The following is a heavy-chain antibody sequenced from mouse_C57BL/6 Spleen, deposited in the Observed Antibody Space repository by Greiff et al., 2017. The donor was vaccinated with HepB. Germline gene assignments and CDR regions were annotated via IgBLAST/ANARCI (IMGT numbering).Heavy chain of an antibody. Sequence: VQLKESGPELVKPGASVKISCKASGYSFTGYYMNWVKQSPEKSLEWIGELNPSTGGTTSNSKFKAKATLTVDQSSSTAYMQRKSLTSEDSAVYYCARWDYYGSSYGFAYWGQGTLVTVSA. CDR3: ARWDYYGSSYGFAY. V-gene: IGHV1-42*01. J-gene: IGHJ3*01. CDR2: LNPSTGGT. D-gene: IGHD1-1*01. CDR1: GYSFTGYY.